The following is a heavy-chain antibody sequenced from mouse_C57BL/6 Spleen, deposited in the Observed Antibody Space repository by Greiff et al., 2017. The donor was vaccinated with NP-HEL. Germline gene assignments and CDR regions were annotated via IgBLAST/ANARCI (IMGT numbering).Heavy chain of an antibody. CDR2: IDPEHGDT. CDR3: ADCCGRGEGFGD. V-gene: IGHV14-4*01. J-gene: IGHJ3*01. CDR1: GFYIKDDY. D-gene: IGHD1-1*01. Sequence: VQLKESGAELVRPGASVKLSCTASGFYIKDDYMHWVKQRPEQGLEWIGWIDPEHGDTEYASTFQGKATITADTSSNTAYLQFSSLTSEDTAVYYCADCCGRGEGFGDWGKGTLVTVSA.